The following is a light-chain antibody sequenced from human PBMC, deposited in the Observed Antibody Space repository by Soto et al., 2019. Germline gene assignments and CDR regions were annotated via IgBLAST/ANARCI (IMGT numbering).Light chain of an antibody. CDR3: ASWDDSLNGVV. CDR1: TSNIRTNT. J-gene: IGLJ2*01. Sequence: QSVLTQPPSASGTPGQRVTISGSGTTSNIRTNTVNWYQQLPGTPPKLLIYNNNKRPSGVPDRFSGSKSGTSASLAISGLQSEDDADYYCASWDDSLNGVVFGGGTQLTVL. CDR2: NNN. V-gene: IGLV1-44*01.